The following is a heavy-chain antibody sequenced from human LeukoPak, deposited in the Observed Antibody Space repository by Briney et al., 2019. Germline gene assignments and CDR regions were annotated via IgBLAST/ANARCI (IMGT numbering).Heavy chain of an antibody. CDR1: GFTFSSYA. D-gene: IGHD2-2*01. Sequence: PGGSLRLSCAASGFTFSSYAMSWVRQAPGKGLEWVSAISGSGGSTYYADSVKGRLTISRDNSKNTLYLQMNSLRAEDTAVYYCAKREYQPTDYFDYWGQGTLVTVSS. CDR2: ISGSGGST. V-gene: IGHV3-23*01. CDR3: AKREYQPTDYFDY. J-gene: IGHJ4*02.